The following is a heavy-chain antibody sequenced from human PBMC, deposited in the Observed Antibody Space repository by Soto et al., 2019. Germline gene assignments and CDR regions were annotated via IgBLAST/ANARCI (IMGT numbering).Heavy chain of an antibody. Sequence: QVQLVQSGAEVKKPGSSVKVSCKASGGTFSSYTISWVRQAPGQGLEWMGRIIPILGIANYAQKFQGRVTITADKSTSTAHMELSSLRSEDTAVYYCARDRSSGSYHNWFDPWGQGTLVTVSS. CDR3: ARDRSSGSYHNWFDP. D-gene: IGHD3-10*01. V-gene: IGHV1-69*08. CDR2: IIPILGIA. J-gene: IGHJ5*02. CDR1: GGTFSSYT.